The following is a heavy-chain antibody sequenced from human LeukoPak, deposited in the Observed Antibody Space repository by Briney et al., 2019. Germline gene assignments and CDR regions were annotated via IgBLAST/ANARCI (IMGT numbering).Heavy chain of an antibody. D-gene: IGHD1-20*01. J-gene: IGHJ6*02. CDR1: GFAFSTYA. Sequence: GGSLRLSCAASGFAFSTYAMHWVRQAPGKGLEWVAVISYDGSTEDYGDSVKGRFTISRDNSKNTLYLQMNSLKAEDTAVYYCAKDDTDSITGTAYYYYYGMDVWGQGTTVTVSS. V-gene: IGHV3-30-3*01. CDR2: ISYDGSTE. CDR3: AKDDTDSITGTAYYYYYGMDV.